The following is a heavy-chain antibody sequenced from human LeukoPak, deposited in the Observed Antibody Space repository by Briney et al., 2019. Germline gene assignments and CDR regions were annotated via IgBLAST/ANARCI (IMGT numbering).Heavy chain of an antibody. CDR2: IYYSGST. CDR3: ARDRRGYYDSSGFTTDAFDI. J-gene: IGHJ3*02. D-gene: IGHD3-22*01. Sequence: SETLSLTCTVSGSSTSSYYWSWIRQPPGKGLEWIGYIYYSGSTNYNPSLKSRVTISVDTSKNQFSLKLSSVTAADTAVYYCARDRRGYYDSSGFTTDAFDIWGQGTMVTVSS. V-gene: IGHV4-59*01. CDR1: GSSTSSYY.